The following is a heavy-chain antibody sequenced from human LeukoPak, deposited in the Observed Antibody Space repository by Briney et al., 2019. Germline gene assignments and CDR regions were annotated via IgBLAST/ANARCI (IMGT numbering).Heavy chain of an antibody. CDR2: INPNSGGT. Sequence: ASVKVSCKASGYTFTGYYMHWVRQAPGQGLEWMGWINPNSGGTNYAQKFQGRVTITADKSTSTAYMELSSLRSEDTAVYYCARDTNPKRGYSYSQWGQGTLVTVSS. V-gene: IGHV1-2*02. J-gene: IGHJ4*02. CDR3: ARDTNPKRGYSYSQ. CDR1: GYTFTGYY. D-gene: IGHD5-18*01.